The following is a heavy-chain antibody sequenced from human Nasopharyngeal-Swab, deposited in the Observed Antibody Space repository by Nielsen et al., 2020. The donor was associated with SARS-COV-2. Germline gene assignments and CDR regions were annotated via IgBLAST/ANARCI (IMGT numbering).Heavy chain of an antibody. CDR1: GYTFTGYY. D-gene: IGHD6-13*01. Sequence: ASVKVSCKASGYTFTGYYMHWVRQAPGQGLEWMGWMNPNSGNTGYAQKFQGRVTMTRNTSISTAYMELSSLRSEDTAVYYCARKQPVDYWGQGTLVTVSS. V-gene: IGHV1-8*02. J-gene: IGHJ4*02. CDR2: MNPNSGNT. CDR3: ARKQPVDY.